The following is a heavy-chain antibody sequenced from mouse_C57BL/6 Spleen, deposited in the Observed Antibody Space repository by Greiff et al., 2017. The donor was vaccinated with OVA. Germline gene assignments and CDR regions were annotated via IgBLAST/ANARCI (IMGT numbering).Heavy chain of an antibody. J-gene: IGHJ3*01. CDR3: ARPYYGSSYPFAY. CDR2: ILPGSGST. V-gene: IGHV1-9*01. D-gene: IGHD1-1*01. Sequence: QVQLKQSGAELMKPGASVKLSCKATGYTFTGYWIEWVKQRPGHGLEWIGEILPGSGSTNYNEKFKGKATFTADTSSNTAYMQLSSLTTEDSAIYYCARPYYGSSYPFAYWGQGTLVTVSA. CDR1: GYTFTGYW.